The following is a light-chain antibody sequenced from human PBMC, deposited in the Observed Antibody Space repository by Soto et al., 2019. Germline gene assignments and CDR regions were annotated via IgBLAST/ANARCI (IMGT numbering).Light chain of an antibody. Sequence: EIEVTQSPATLSLSPGERATLSCRTSQSVGSYLAWYQKKPVQAPRLLIYDASNRATGIPARFSGGGSGRAVSITISSLEPEDFAVYYWQQRSNWPPLTLGGGTKVEI. CDR3: QQRSNWPPLT. V-gene: IGKV3-11*02. CDR1: QSVGSY. J-gene: IGKJ4*01. CDR2: DAS.